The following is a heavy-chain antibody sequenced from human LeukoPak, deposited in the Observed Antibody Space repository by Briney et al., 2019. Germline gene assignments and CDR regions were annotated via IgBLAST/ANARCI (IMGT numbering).Heavy chain of an antibody. Sequence: ASVKVSCKASGFSFTGYYIHWVRQAPGQGLEWMGWINRNNGGTNYAQKFQGRVTMTRDTSISTAYMELSGLRFDDTALYYCATGQEIVLLDNWGQGTLVTVSS. D-gene: IGHD2-8*01. V-gene: IGHV1-2*02. CDR1: GFSFTGYY. CDR2: INRNNGGT. CDR3: ATGQEIVLLDN. J-gene: IGHJ4*02.